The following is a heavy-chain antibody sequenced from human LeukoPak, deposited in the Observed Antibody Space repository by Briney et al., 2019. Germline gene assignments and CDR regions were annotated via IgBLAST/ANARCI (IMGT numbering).Heavy chain of an antibody. Sequence: SETLSLTCTVSGGSISRSNYYWGWIRQPPGKGLEWIVSIYYTGSTYYYPSLKRRVTISVDTSKNQSSLKLSSVTAADTAVYYCARHVSTSSCGADCYSGGMDVGGQGTTVTVSS. V-gene: IGHV4-39*01. J-gene: IGHJ6*02. D-gene: IGHD2-21*02. CDR3: ARHVSTSSCGADCYSGGMDV. CDR1: GGSISRSNYY. CDR2: IYYTGST.